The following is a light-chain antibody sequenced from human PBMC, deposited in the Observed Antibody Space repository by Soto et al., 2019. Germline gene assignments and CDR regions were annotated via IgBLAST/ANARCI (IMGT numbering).Light chain of an antibody. CDR1: QGISSY. Sequence: DIQLTQSPSFLSASVGDRVTITCRASQGISSYLAWYQQKPGKAPKLLIYAASTLQSGVPSRFSGSGSGTEFTPKISSLQPEDFATYYCQHLDSYSTFGQGTRLEMK. V-gene: IGKV1-9*01. CDR2: AAS. CDR3: QHLDSYST. J-gene: IGKJ5*01.